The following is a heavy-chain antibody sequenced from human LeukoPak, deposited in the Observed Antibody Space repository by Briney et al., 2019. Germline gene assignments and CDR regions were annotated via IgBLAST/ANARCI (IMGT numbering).Heavy chain of an antibody. D-gene: IGHD1-26*01. Sequence: SETLSLTCTVSGDSISTSNSYWGWIRQPPGKGLEWIGYIYYTGSTNYNPSLRSRVTISVDTSKNQFSLKLSSVTAADTAVYYCARRRKVGAMRRTIDYWGQGTLVTVSS. J-gene: IGHJ4*02. CDR3: ARRRKVGAMRRTIDY. CDR2: IYYTGST. CDR1: GDSISTSNSY. V-gene: IGHV4-61*05.